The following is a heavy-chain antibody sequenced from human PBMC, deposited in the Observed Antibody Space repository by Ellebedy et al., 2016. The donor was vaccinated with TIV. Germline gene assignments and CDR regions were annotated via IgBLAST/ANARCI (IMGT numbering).Heavy chain of an antibody. CDR1: GLTFNTYS. V-gene: IGHV3-48*01. CDR3: AKWGLGSDDY. J-gene: IGHJ4*02. Sequence: GESLKISCATSGLTFNTYSFNWVRQAPGKGLEWISYISISGDTKYYADSVKGRFTISRENANNSGFLHMNSLGGEDTAAYYCAKWGLGSDDYWGQGTLVTVSS. CDR2: ISISGDTK. D-gene: IGHD2-21*02.